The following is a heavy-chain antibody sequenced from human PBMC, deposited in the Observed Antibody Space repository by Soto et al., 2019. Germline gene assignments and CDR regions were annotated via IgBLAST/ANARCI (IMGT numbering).Heavy chain of an antibody. D-gene: IGHD2-2*02. J-gene: IGHJ5*02. CDR1: GFTVSSNY. CDR3: ARGGPHLLYSTNWFDP. CDR2: IYSGGST. Sequence: GGSLRLSCAASGFTVSSNYMSWVRQAPGKGLEWVSVIYSGGSTYYADSVKGRFTISRHNSKNTLYLQMNSLRAEDTAVYYCARGGPHLLYSTNWFDPWGQGTLVTVSS. V-gene: IGHV3-53*04.